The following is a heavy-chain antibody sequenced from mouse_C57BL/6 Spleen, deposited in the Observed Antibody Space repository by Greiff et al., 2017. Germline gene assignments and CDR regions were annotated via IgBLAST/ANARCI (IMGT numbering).Heavy chain of an antibody. V-gene: IGHV1-82*01. CDR1: GYAFSSSW. J-gene: IGHJ3*01. CDR2: IYPGDGDT. CDR3: ARWGTGPFAY. Sequence: QVQLQQSGPELVKPGASVKISCKASGYAFSSSWMNWVKQRPGKGLEWIGRIYPGDGDTNYNGKFKGKATLTADKSTSTAYMQLSSLTSEDSAVYFCARWGTGPFAYWGQGTLVTVSA. D-gene: IGHD4-1*01.